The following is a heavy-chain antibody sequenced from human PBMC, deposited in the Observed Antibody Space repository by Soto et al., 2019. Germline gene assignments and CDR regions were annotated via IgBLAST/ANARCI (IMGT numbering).Heavy chain of an antibody. CDR2: IIPTFGTA. CDR1: GGTFSSYA. CDR3: AREFPAGIAARPTAFDY. J-gene: IGHJ4*02. V-gene: IGHV1-69*13. D-gene: IGHD6-6*01. Sequence: GASVKVSCKASGGTFSSYAISWVRQAPGQGLEWMGGIIPTFGTANYAQKFQGRVTITADESTSTAYMELCSLRSDDTAVYYCAREFPAGIAARPTAFDYWGQGT.